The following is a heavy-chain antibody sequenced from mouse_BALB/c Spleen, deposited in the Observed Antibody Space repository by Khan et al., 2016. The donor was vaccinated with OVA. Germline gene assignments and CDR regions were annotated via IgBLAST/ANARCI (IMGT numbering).Heavy chain of an antibody. CDR2: INTYTGEP. V-gene: IGHV9-3-1*01. Sequence: QIQLVQSGPEVKKPGETVKLSCKASRHTFTKFGMNWVKQAPGKGLKWMGWINTYTGEPTYADDFNGRFAFSLETSASTAYLQINNLKNEDTATYFCARPPYFSYVLDNWGQGTSVTVSS. CDR3: ARPPYFSYVLDN. CDR1: RHTFTKFG. J-gene: IGHJ4*01. D-gene: IGHD2-10*01.